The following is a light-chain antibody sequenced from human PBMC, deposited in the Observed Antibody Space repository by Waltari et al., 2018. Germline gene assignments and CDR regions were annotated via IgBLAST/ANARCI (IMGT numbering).Light chain of an antibody. CDR3: QQYNDWLYT. Sequence: EILMTPPPATLSVSPGERSNLSGRASHSVTTNLAWYQRKPGLAPRLLIYAASTRATGIPARFSGSGSGTEFTLTISGLQSEDFAVYYCQQYNDWLYTFGRGTKLDIK. V-gene: IGKV3-15*01. J-gene: IGKJ2*01. CDR1: HSVTTN. CDR2: AAS.